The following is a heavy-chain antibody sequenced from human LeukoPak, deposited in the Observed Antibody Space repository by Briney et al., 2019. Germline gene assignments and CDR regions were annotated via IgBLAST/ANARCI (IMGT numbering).Heavy chain of an antibody. V-gene: IGHV3-20*04. D-gene: IGHD4-17*01. J-gene: IGHJ6*03. Sequence: GGSLRLSCAASGFTFDDYGMSWVRHAPGKGLEWVSGINWNGGSTGYADSVKGRFTISRDNAKNSLYLQMNSLRAEDTALYYCARAQTNDYGDYQSGTSGFYYYYMDVWGKGTTVTVSS. CDR2: INWNGGST. CDR3: ARAQTNDYGDYQSGTSGFYYYYMDV. CDR1: GFTFDDYG.